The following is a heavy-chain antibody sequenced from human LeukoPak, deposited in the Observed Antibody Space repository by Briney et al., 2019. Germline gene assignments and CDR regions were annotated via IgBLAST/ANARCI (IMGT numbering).Heavy chain of an antibody. D-gene: IGHD3-3*01. V-gene: IGHV3-66*02. Sequence: GGSLRLSCAASGFTVSSNYMSWVRQAPGKGLEWVSVIYSGGSTYYADSVKGRFTISRDNSKNTLYLQMNSLRAEDTAVYYCASNPLGSFDFWSGYREFDYWGQGTLVTVSS. CDR1: GFTVSSNY. CDR3: ASNPLGSFDFWSGYREFDY. CDR2: IYSGGST. J-gene: IGHJ4*02.